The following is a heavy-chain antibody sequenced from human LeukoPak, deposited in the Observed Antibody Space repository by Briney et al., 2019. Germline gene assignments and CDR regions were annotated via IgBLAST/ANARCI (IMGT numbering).Heavy chain of an antibody. CDR3: AKVSWTVTTQTGLDY. D-gene: IGHD4-17*01. CDR1: GFTFSSYA. V-gene: IGHV3-23*01. J-gene: IGHJ4*02. Sequence: PGGSLRLSCAASGFTFSSYAMSWARQAPGKGLEWVSAISGSGGSTYYADSVKGRFTISRDNSKNTLYLQMNSLRAEDTAVYYCAKVSWTVTTQTGLDYWGQGTLVTVSS. CDR2: ISGSGGST.